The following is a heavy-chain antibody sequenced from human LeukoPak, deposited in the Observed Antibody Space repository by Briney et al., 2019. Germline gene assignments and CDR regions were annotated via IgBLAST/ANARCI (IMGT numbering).Heavy chain of an antibody. Sequence: PSETLSLTCTVSGGSISSYYWSWIRQPPGKGLEWIGYIYYSGSTNYNPSLKSRVTISVDTSKNRFSLKLSSVTAADTAVYYCAREAYYDFWSGGKGDAFDIWGQGTMVTVSS. J-gene: IGHJ3*02. CDR2: IYYSGST. D-gene: IGHD3-3*01. CDR3: AREAYYDFWSGGKGDAFDI. V-gene: IGHV4-59*01. CDR1: GGSISSYY.